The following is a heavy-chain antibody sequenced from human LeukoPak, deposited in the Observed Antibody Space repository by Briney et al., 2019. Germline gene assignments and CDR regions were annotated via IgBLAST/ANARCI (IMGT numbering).Heavy chain of an antibody. Sequence: SETLSLTCTVSGDSISPYYWNWIRQPPGKGLGWIASGDYSGGTYYNPSLESRVAISADMSKNQFSLKLTSVTGADTAVYYCAGERGEEYSSGWYKRNYFDNWGQGIRVTVSS. CDR3: AGERGEEYSSGWYKRNYFDN. CDR1: GDSISPYY. J-gene: IGHJ4*02. CDR2: GDYSGGT. D-gene: IGHD6-19*01. V-gene: IGHV4-59*12.